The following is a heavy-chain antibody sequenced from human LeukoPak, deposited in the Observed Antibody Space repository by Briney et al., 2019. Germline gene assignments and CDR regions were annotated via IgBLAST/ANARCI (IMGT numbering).Heavy chain of an antibody. J-gene: IGHJ3*02. Sequence: GGSLRLSCAASGFTFSSYAMHWVRQAPGKGLEYVSAISSNGGSTYYANSVKGRFTISRDNSKNTLYLQMGSLRAEDMAVYYCARDVDGIWGQGTMVTVSS. V-gene: IGHV3-64*01. CDR3: ARDVDGI. CDR1: GFTFSSYA. CDR2: ISSNGGST. D-gene: IGHD5-12*01.